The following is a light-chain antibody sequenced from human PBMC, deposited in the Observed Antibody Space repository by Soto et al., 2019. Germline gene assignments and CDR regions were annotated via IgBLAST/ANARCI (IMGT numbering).Light chain of an antibody. Sequence: EITLTHSPPTWPLSQGERATLSFRASQSVSSSLTWYQQKPGQAPSLLIYDTSNRATGIPARFSGSGSGTDSTLTISSLEPEDFAVYYCQQRSHWPGTFGQGTKVDIK. CDR2: DTS. CDR3: QQRSHWPGT. CDR1: QSVSSS. V-gene: IGKV3-11*01. J-gene: IGKJ1*01.